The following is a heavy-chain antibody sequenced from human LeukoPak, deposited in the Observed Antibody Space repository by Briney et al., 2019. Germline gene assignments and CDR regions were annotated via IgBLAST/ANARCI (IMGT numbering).Heavy chain of an antibody. CDR3: AKREYYYDSSGYLDY. CDR2: ISGSGGST. Sequence: GGSLRLSCEASGFSFSRYWMSWVRQAPVRGLEWVSAISGSGGSTFYADSVKGRFTISRHNSKNTLYLQMNSLRVEDTAVYYCAKREYYYDSSGYLDYWGQGTLVTVSS. CDR1: GFSFSRYW. J-gene: IGHJ4*02. V-gene: IGHV3-23*01. D-gene: IGHD3-22*01.